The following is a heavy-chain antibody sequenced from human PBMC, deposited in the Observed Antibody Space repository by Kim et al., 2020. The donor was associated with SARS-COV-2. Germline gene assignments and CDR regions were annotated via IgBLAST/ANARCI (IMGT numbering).Heavy chain of an antibody. V-gene: IGHV3-30*18. J-gene: IGHJ4*02. D-gene: IGHD3-22*01. CDR2: ISYDGSNK. Sequence: GGSLRLSCVASGFTFSNYGMHWVRQAPGKGLEWVAVISYDGSNKYYPDSVNGRFTISRDNSKNTLYLQMNSLRPEDTAVYYCAKGMVYYDSSGYQYYFDYWGQGTLVTVSS. CDR3: AKGMVYYDSSGYQYYFDY. CDR1: GFTFSNYG.